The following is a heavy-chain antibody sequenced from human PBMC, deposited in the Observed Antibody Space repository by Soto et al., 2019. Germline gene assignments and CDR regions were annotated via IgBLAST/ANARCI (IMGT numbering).Heavy chain of an antibody. CDR3: ARYGSGSYHFDS. D-gene: IGHD3-10*01. CDR1: GGSITGYY. CDR2: IHCSGST. V-gene: IGHV4-59*01. Sequence: SETLSLTCTVSGGSITGYYWSWIRQPPGQGLEWIGFIHCSGSTKYSPSLESRATISVDTSKNQFSLNLRSVTAADTAVYYCARYGSGSYHFDSWGQGTLVTVCS. J-gene: IGHJ4*02.